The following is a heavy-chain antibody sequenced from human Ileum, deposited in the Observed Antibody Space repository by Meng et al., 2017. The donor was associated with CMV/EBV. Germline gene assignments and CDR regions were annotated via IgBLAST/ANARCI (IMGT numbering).Heavy chain of an antibody. D-gene: IGHD1-26*01. CDR2: MTNNRET. CDR1: GYYLSSCW. V-gene: IGHV3-74*03. J-gene: IGHJ4*02. CDR3: ARDGGYNFDY. Sequence: LSFAATGYYLSSCWKHRVSQVQGNGRMRVSRMTNNRETTYAVSVRGRITISRDDATGTLYLQMNSRRAEDTAVYYCARDGGYNFDYWGQGTLVTVSS.